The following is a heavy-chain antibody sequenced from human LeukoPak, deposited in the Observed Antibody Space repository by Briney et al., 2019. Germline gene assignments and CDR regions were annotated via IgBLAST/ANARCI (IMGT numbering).Heavy chain of an antibody. J-gene: IGHJ4*02. CDR2: INPNSGGT. CDR1: GYTFTGYY. D-gene: IGHD3-3*01. CDR3: ARDPEIRHYYDFWSGYPPAFDY. V-gene: IGHV1-2*06. Sequence: GASVKVSCKASGYTFTGYYMHWVRQAPGQGLEWMGRINPNSGGTNYAQKFQGGVTMTRDTSISTAYMELSRLRSDDTAVYYCARDPEIRHYYDFWSGYPPAFDYWGQGTLVTVSS.